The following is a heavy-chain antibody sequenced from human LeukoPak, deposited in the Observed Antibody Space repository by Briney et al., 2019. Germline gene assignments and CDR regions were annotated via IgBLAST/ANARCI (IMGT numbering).Heavy chain of an antibody. CDR2: IYTSGST. V-gene: IGHV4-4*07. J-gene: IGHJ4*02. CDR3: ARDVVTTTGDYFDY. D-gene: IGHD2-2*01. CDR1: GGSINIYY. Sequence: PPETLSLTCTVSGGSINIYYWSWTRQSAGKGLEWIGRIYTSGSTNYNPSLKSRVTMSVDTSKHQFSLKLSSVTAADTAVYYCARDVVTTTGDYFDYWGQGTLVTVSS.